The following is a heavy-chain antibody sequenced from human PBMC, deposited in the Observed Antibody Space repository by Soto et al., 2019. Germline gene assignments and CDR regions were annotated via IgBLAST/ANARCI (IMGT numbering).Heavy chain of an antibody. V-gene: IGHV3-23*01. Sequence: DVQLLESGGGLVQPGGSLRLSCAASGFTFSSYAMSWVRQAPGKGLEWVSVISGSGDSTYYADSVKGRFTSSRDNSKNTLYLQMNSLRAEDTAVYYCARRGSGSYYDYWGQGTLVTVSS. CDR1: GFTFSSYA. CDR3: ARRGSGSYYDY. D-gene: IGHD1-26*01. J-gene: IGHJ4*02. CDR2: ISGSGDST.